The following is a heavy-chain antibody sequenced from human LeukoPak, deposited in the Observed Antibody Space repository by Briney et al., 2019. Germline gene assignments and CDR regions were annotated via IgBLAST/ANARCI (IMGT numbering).Heavy chain of an antibody. V-gene: IGHV3-74*01. Sequence: GGSLRLSCAASGFTFSKYWMLWVRQAPGKGLVWVSRIKSDGSTNYADSVKGRFTISRDNAKNTVSLQMNSLRAEDTGVYYCARAPSEIGGYYPEYFRHWGQGTLVTVSS. J-gene: IGHJ1*01. CDR2: IKSDGST. D-gene: IGHD3-22*01. CDR1: GFTFSKYW. CDR3: ARAPSEIGGYYPEYFRH.